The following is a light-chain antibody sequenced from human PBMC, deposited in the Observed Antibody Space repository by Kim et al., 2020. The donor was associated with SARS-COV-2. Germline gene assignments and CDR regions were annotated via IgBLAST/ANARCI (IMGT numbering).Light chain of an antibody. CDR1: QGTTNS. Sequence: SAACGEKGTITCRASQGTTNSFAWYQQKPGEAPKLLIFEASIVQTGVPSRFTGSGSGTEFTLTISSLQPEDFATYFCQQLNSDPLTFGGGTKLEI. CDR2: EAS. J-gene: IGKJ2*01. V-gene: IGKV1-9*01. CDR3: QQLNSDPLT.